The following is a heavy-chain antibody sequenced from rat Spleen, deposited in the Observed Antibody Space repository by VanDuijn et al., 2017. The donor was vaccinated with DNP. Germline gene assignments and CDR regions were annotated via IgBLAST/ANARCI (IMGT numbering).Heavy chain of an antibody. D-gene: IGHD1-2*01. CDR2: MWYDGDT. CDR3: ARSGYYSSIPGYVMDA. V-gene: IGHV2-34*01. Sequence: QVQLKESGPGLVQPSETLSLTCTVSGFSLTSYSVSWVRQPSGKGPEWMGRMWYDGDTAYNSALKSRLRISRDTSKNQVFLKMNSVETEDTAMYFCARSGYYSSIPGYVMDAWGQGASVTVSS. CDR1: GFSLTSYS. J-gene: IGHJ4*01.